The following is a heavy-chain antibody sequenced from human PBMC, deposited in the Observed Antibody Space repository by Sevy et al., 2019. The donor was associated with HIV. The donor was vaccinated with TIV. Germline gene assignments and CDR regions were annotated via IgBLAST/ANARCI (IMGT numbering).Heavy chain of an antibody. CDR3: ARARLDYEFWSGSYFSRAPWGYKYYAMDV. V-gene: IGHV1-8*01. CDR2: MNPNNGNT. Sequence: ASVKVSCKAAGYSFTNFDINWVRQATGQGLEWMGWMNPNNGNTHYAQKFQGRVTMTRSSSANTAYMGLSSLTSEDKAIYYCARARLDYEFWSGSYFSRAPWGYKYYAMDVWGQGTTVTVSS. CDR1: GYSFTNFD. J-gene: IGHJ6*02. D-gene: IGHD3-3*01.